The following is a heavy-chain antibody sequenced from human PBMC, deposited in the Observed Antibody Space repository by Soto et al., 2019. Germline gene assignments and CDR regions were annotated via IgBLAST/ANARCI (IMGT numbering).Heavy chain of an antibody. CDR1: EFSFVDYT. Sequence: PGGSLRLSCAASEFSFVDYTMNWVRQAPGKGLEWLASISSGSTDIYYAESVKGRFTISRDNAAKIVYLQMNSLTAEDTALYYCASDPYGSGAFDYWGQGTRVTVSS. CDR3: ASDPYGSGAFDY. V-gene: IGHV3-21*01. CDR2: ISSGSTDI. J-gene: IGHJ4*02. D-gene: IGHD3-10*01.